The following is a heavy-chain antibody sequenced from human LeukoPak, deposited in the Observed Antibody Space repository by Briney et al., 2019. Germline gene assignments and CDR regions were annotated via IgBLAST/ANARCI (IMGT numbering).Heavy chain of an antibody. D-gene: IGHD6-19*01. CDR3: ARGYSSGWYYFDY. J-gene: IGHJ4*02. CDR2: INPNSGGT. V-gene: IGHV1-2*02. Sequence: ASVKVSCKASGYTFTGYYMHWVRQAPGQGLEWMGWINPNSGGTNSQKFQGRVTMTRDTSISTAYMELSRLRSDDTAVYYCARGYSSGWYYFDYWGQGTLVTVSS. CDR1: GYTFTGYY.